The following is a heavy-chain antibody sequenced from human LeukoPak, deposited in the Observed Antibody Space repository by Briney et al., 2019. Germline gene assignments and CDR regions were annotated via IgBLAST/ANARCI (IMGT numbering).Heavy chain of an antibody. CDR3: ARGVSVAAAGGDY. CDR1: GYTFTGYY. CDR2: INPNSGGT. J-gene: IGHJ4*02. D-gene: IGHD6-13*01. V-gene: IGHV1-2*02. Sequence: ASVKVSCKASGYTFTGYYMHWVRQAPGQGPEWMGWINPNSGGTNYAQKFQGRVTMTRDTSISTAYMELSRLRSDDTAVYYCARGVSVAAAGGDYWGQGTLVTVSS.